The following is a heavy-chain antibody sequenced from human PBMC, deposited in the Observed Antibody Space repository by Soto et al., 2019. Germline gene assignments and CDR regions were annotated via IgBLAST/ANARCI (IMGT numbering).Heavy chain of an antibody. D-gene: IGHD3-22*01. CDR3: ARGLSDGFITYFDFYVMDV. CDR1: GYTFTSYF. Sequence: QVQLVQSGAEVKRPGASVKVSCMASGYTFTSYFIHWVRQAPGQGLEWVAIVDPSGAGTSFAQKFQGRVTLTRDTSTGTVYMELSSLTSEDTAIYYCARGLSDGFITYFDFYVMDVWGQGTAVTVSS. CDR2: VDPSGAGT. J-gene: IGHJ6*02. V-gene: IGHV1-46*01.